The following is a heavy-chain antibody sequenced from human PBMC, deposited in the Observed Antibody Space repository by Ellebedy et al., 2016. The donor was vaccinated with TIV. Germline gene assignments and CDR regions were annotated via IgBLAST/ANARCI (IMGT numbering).Heavy chain of an antibody. D-gene: IGHD5/OR15-5a*01. CDR1: GFTFSSYW. J-gene: IGHJ4*02. CDR3: ARGDGRGHSVNEG. V-gene: IGHV3-7*01. Sequence: GGSLRLXXAASGFTFSSYWMGWVRQAPGKGLEWVAIIQHDGSETFYVDSVKGRFTVSRDNAVNSLYLQMNSLRAEDTAVHFCARGDGRGHSVNEGWGQGTLVTVSS. CDR2: IQHDGSET.